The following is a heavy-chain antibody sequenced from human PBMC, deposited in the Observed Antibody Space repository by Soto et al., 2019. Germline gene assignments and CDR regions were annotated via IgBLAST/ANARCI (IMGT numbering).Heavy chain of an antibody. J-gene: IGHJ4*02. CDR2: IRSKTDGVTP. Sequence: EVQLVESGGGLVKPGESLRLSCAASGFTFTNAWMNWVRQAPGKGLEWVGRIRSKTDGVTPDYAAPVKGRFTISRDDSKNTLYVQMNSLKTEDTAIYYCTTEKGYWGQGTLVTVSS. CDR3: TTEKGY. V-gene: IGHV3-15*07. CDR1: GFTFTNAW.